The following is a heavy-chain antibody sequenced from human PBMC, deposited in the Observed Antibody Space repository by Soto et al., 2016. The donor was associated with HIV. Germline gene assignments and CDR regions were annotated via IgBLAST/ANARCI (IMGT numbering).Heavy chain of an antibody. D-gene: IGHD7-27*01. V-gene: IGHV4-39*01. CDR1: GDTINNNGYY. CDR3: ARSAWGGDY. CDR2: VYYSEGT. Sequence: QVQLRESGPGLVKPSETLTLTCIVSGDTINNNGYYWGWFRQPPGKGLEWIGTVYYSEGTFYNPSLKSRVTISVDTSKSQFSLKMTSVTASETAVYYCARSAWGGDYWGQGILVTVSS. J-gene: IGHJ4*02.